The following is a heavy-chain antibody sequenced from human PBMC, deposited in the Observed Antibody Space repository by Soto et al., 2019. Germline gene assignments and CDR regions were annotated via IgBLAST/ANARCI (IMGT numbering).Heavy chain of an antibody. CDR3: ARASTYYDILTGYYNYFDY. V-gene: IGHV3-21*01. Sequence: GGSLRLSCAASGFTFSSYSMNWVRQAPGKGLEWVSSISSSSSYIYYADSVKGRFTISRDNAKNSLYLQMNSLRAEGTAVYYCARASTYYDILTGYYNYFDYWGQGTLVTVSS. D-gene: IGHD3-9*01. CDR1: GFTFSSYS. J-gene: IGHJ4*02. CDR2: ISSSSSYI.